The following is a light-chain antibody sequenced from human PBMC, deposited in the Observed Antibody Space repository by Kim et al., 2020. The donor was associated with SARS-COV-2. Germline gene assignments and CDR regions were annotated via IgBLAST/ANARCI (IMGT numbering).Light chain of an antibody. V-gene: IGLV3-10*01. CDR2: EDN. J-gene: IGLJ3*02. Sequence: PGQAARITCSGDALSEKFTYWYQQKSGQAPVLFIYEDNKRPSGIPERVSGSSSGTMATLTISGAQVEDEADYYCYSTDSSGKYRVFGGGTKLTVL. CDR3: YSTDSSGKYRV. CDR1: ALSEKF.